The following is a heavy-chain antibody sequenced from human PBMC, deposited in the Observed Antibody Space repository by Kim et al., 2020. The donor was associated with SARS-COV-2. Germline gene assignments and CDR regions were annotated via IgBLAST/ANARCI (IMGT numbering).Heavy chain of an antibody. CDR3: VRDHPDIVAAFDK. CDR2: IYPGGST. V-gene: IGHV3-53*04. D-gene: IGHD5-12*01. CDR1: GFTVSRSY. Sequence: GGSLRLSCKASGFTVSRSYMSWVRQAPGKGLEWVSVIYPGGSTYYAHSVKGRFTISRHNSRNTLYLQMDSLRPEDTALYYCVRDHPDIVAAFDKWGQGTMVTVSS. J-gene: IGHJ3*02.